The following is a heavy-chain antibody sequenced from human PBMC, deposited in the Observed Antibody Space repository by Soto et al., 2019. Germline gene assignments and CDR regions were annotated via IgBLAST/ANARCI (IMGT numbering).Heavy chain of an antibody. Sequence: QVQLQESGPGLVKPSETLSLTCTVSGGSISSYYWSWIRQPPGKGLEWIGYIYYSGSTNYNPSLKSRVPITVATPQNQFSLKLSSVTAADTAVYYCARGADYLFQLWGQGTLVTVSS. CDR2: IYYSGST. CDR1: GGSISSYY. J-gene: IGHJ1*01. CDR3: ARGADYLFQL. D-gene: IGHD4-17*01. V-gene: IGHV4-59*01.